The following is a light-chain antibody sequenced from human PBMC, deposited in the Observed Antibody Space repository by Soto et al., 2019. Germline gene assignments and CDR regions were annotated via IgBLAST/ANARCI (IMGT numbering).Light chain of an antibody. CDR1: QSVSNTY. CDR3: QQYGSSGT. Sequence: EIVLTQSPATLSLSPGERATLSCGASQSVSNTYLAWYQHKPGLAPRLLVYHASSRATGIPDRFSGSGSGTDFTLTISRLEPEDFAVYYCQQYGSSGTFGQGTKVDI. CDR2: HAS. V-gene: IGKV3D-20*01. J-gene: IGKJ1*01.